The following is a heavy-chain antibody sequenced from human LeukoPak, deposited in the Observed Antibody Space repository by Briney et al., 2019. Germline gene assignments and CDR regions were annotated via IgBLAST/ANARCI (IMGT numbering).Heavy chain of an antibody. V-gene: IGHV5-51*01. J-gene: IGHJ6*03. Sequence: GESLKISCKGSGYSFTSYWIGWVRQMPGKGLEWMGIIYPGDSDTRYSPSFQGQVTISADKSISTAYPQWSSLKASDTAMYYCARYPPDTTGYYYMDVWGKGTTVTVSS. CDR1: GYSFTSYW. D-gene: IGHD1-14*01. CDR2: IYPGDSDT. CDR3: ARYPPDTTGYYYMDV.